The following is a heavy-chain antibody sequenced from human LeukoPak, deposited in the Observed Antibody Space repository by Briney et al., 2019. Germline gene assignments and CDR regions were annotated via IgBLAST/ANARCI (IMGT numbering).Heavy chain of an antibody. D-gene: IGHD1-26*01. CDR3: ARPPEVGATPSDAFDI. J-gene: IGHJ3*02. V-gene: IGHV4-39*01. CDR2: IYYSGST. Sequence: SETLSLTCTVSGGSISSSSYYWGWIRQPPGKGLEWIGSIYYSGSTCYNPSLKSRVTISVDTSKNQFSLKLSSVTAADTAVYYCARPPEVGATPSDAFDIWGQGTMVTVSS. CDR1: GGSISSSSYY.